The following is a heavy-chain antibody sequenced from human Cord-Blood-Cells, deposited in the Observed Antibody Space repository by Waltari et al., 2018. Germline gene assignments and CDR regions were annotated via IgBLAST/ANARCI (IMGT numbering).Heavy chain of an antibody. CDR1: GGSISSGGYS. J-gene: IGHJ6*02. D-gene: IGHD3-10*01. V-gene: IGHV4-30-2*01. CDR3: ARGTNYYGSGSYGRYYYYGMDV. Sequence: QLQLQESGSGLVKPSPTLSLTCAVSGGSISSGGYSWRWIRQPPGQGLEWIGYIYHSGSTYYNPSLKSRVTISVDRSKNQFSLKLSSVTAADTAVYYCARGTNYYGSGSYGRYYYYGMDVWGQGTTVTVSS. CDR2: IYHSGST.